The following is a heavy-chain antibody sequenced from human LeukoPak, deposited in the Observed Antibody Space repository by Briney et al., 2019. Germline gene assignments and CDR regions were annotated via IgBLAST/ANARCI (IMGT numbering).Heavy chain of an antibody. V-gene: IGHV3-23*01. CDR1: GFTFSSYA. J-gene: IGHJ4*02. Sequence: GGSLRLSCAASGFTFSSYAMSWVRQAPGKGLEWVSGISGSGDNTYYADSVKGRFTISRDNSKFTLYLQMNSLRAEDTALYYCAKEQSTDRAWCGELLQWGQGNMDTVSS. CDR2: ISGSGDNT. D-gene: IGHD3-10*01. CDR3: AKEQSTDRAWCGELLQ.